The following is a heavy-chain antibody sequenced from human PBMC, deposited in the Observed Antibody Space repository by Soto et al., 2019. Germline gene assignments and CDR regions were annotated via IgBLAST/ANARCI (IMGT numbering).Heavy chain of an antibody. CDR3: ARRTGDYAYWYFDL. D-gene: IGHD4-17*01. Sequence: QVQLQESGPGLVKPSETLSLTCTVSGGSISNFYWSWIRQSTGKGLEWIGYISYSGSTSYNPSLKSRVTILLDTSKNQFSLKLSSVTAADTAVYYCARRTGDYAYWYFDLWGSGNLVNVSS. J-gene: IGHJ2*01. V-gene: IGHV4-59*08. CDR1: GGSISNFY. CDR2: ISYSGST.